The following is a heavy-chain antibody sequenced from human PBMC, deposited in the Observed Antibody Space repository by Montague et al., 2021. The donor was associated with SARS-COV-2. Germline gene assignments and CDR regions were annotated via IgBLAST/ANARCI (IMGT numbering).Heavy chain of an antibody. D-gene: IGHD3-10*01. CDR3: AKDLSLLWFGELPPLGYYYGMDV. V-gene: IGHV3-23*01. J-gene: IGHJ6*02. Sequence: SLRLSCAASGFTFSSYSMSWVRQAPGKGLEWVSAISGSGGSTYYADSVKGRFTISRDNSKNTPYLQMNSLRAEDTAVYYCAKDLSLLWFGELPPLGYYYGMDVWGQGTPVTVSS. CDR2: ISGSGGST. CDR1: GFTFSSYS.